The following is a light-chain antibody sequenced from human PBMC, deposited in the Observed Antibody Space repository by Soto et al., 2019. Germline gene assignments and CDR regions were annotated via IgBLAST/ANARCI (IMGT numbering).Light chain of an antibody. CDR2: DAS. J-gene: IGKJ2*01. CDR1: QSVSSY. Sequence: EIVLTQSPATLSLSPGARATLSCRASQSVSSYLAWYQQKPGQAPRLLIYDASNRATGIPARFSGSGSGTDFTVTISSLEPEDFAVYYCQQRSNWLYTCGQGTKLEIK. V-gene: IGKV3-11*01. CDR3: QQRSNWLYT.